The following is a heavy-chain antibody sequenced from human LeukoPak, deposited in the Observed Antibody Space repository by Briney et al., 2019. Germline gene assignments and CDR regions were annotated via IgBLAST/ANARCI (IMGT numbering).Heavy chain of an antibody. Sequence: GGSLRLSCAASGFTFSSYAMSWVRQAPGKGLEWVSAISGSGGSTHYADSVKGRFTISRDNSKNTLYLQMNSLRAEDTAVYYCAKDRIPWVVPAANDVDYWGQGTLVTVSS. J-gene: IGHJ4*02. CDR2: ISGSGGST. D-gene: IGHD2-2*01. V-gene: IGHV3-23*01. CDR3: AKDRIPWVVPAANDVDY. CDR1: GFTFSSYA.